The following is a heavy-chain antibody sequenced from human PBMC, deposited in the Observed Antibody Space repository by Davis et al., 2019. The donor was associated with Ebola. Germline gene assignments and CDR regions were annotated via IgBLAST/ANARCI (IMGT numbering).Heavy chain of an antibody. J-gene: IGHJ5*01. CDR2: FYYSGST. V-gene: IGHV4-31*03. Sequence: PSETLSLTCTVSGGSISRGGSYWSWVRQVPGKGLEWIGYFYYSGSTYYKPSLKSRVTISLDTSKNQFSLNLSSVTAADTAVYYCARESSASFESWGQGTLVTVSS. CDR3: ARESSASFES. CDR1: GGSISRGGSY. D-gene: IGHD3-10*01.